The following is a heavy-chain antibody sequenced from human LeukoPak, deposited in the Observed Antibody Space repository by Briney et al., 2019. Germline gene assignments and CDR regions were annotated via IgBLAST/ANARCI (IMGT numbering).Heavy chain of an antibody. CDR2: ISYDGSNK. V-gene: IGHV3-30-3*01. CDR1: GFTFSSYA. Sequence: PGGSLRLSCAASGFTFSSYAMHWVRQAPGKGLEWVAVISYDGSNKYYADSVKGRFTISRDNSKNTLYLQMNSLRAEDTAVYYCARGLYDFWSGYPLGYYMDVWGKGTTVTVSS. J-gene: IGHJ6*03. CDR3: ARGLYDFWSGYPLGYYMDV. D-gene: IGHD3-3*01.